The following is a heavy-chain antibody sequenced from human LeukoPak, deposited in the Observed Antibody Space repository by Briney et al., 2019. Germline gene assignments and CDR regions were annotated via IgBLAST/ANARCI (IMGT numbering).Heavy chain of an antibody. Sequence: GGSLRLSCAASGFTFSIYSMNWVRQAPGKGLEWVSYISSSLNTIYYADSVRGRFTISRDNAKNSLYVQMNSLRAEDTAVYYCAKGQQSSSWYWFDPWGQGSLVTVSS. CDR1: GFTFSIYS. V-gene: IGHV3-48*04. D-gene: IGHD6-13*01. CDR3: AKGQQSSSWYWFDP. CDR2: ISSSLNTI. J-gene: IGHJ5*02.